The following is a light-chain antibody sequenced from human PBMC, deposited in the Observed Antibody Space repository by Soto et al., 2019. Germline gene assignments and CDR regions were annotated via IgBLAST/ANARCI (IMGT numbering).Light chain of an antibody. CDR2: KAS. Sequence: DIPMTQSPSTLSASVGDRVTITCRASQSISSWLAWYQQKPGKAPKFFIYKASSLERGVPSRFSGSGSGTEFTLTISSLQPDDFATYYCQQYNSYPYTFGQGTKLEIK. CDR1: QSISSW. V-gene: IGKV1-5*03. CDR3: QQYNSYPYT. J-gene: IGKJ2*01.